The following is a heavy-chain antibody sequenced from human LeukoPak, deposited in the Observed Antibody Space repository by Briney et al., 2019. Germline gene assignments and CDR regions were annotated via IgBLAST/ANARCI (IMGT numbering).Heavy chain of an antibody. CDR2: IYWNGGST. CDR1: GFTFVDYG. Sequence: GGSLRLPCAPSGFTFVDYGMSWVPQAPGKGLEWVSGIYWNGGSTGYADSVKGRFTISRDNAKNSLFLQMNSLRADDTALYYCARDEGSSGGWGQGTLVTVSS. CDR3: ARDEGSSGG. D-gene: IGHD6-6*01. J-gene: IGHJ4*02. V-gene: IGHV3-20*04.